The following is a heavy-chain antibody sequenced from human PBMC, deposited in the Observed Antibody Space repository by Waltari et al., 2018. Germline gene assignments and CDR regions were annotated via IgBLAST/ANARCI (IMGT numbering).Heavy chain of an antibody. D-gene: IGHD2-2*02. Sequence: QLQLQESGPGLVKPSETLSLTCTVSGGSISSSSYYWGWIRQPPGKGLEWIGSIYYSGSTYYNPSLKSRVTISVDTSKNQFSLKLSSVTAADTAVYYCARDPYTLPGCFDYWGQGTLVTVSS. V-gene: IGHV4-39*07. J-gene: IGHJ4*02. CDR2: IYYSGST. CDR3: ARDPYTLPGCFDY. CDR1: GGSISSSSYY.